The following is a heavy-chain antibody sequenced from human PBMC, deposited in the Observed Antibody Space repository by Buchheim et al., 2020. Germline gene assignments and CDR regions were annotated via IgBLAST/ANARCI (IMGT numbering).Heavy chain of an antibody. CDR2: ISYDGSNK. Sequence: QVQLVESGGGVVQPGRSLRLSCAASGFTFSSYGMHWVRQAPGKGLEWVAVISYDGSNKYYADSVKGRFTISRDNYKNTLYLQMNSLRAEDTAVYYCAKGRLTIYYYGMDVWGQGTT. D-gene: IGHD2-21*01. CDR1: GFTFSSYG. CDR3: AKGRLTIYYYGMDV. V-gene: IGHV3-30*18. J-gene: IGHJ6*02.